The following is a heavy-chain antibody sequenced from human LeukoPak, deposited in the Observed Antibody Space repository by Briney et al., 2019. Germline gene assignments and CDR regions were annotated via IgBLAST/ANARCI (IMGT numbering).Heavy chain of an antibody. CDR1: GYTFTSYG. D-gene: IGHD2-15*01. CDR2: ISAYNGDT. Sequence: ASVKVSCKASGYTFTSYGINWVRQAPGQGLEWMGWISAYNGDTNNAQKLQGRVTMTTDTFTSTAYMELKNLRSDDTAVFYCARSPMSSGGIHYYGMDVWGQGTTVTVSS. J-gene: IGHJ6*02. V-gene: IGHV1-18*01. CDR3: ARSPMSSGGIHYYGMDV.